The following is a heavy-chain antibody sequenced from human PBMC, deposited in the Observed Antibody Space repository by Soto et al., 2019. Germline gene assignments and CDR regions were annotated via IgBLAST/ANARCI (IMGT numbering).Heavy chain of an antibody. V-gene: IGHV1-69*13. CDR1: GRTFSSYA. J-gene: IGHJ4*02. Sequence: SVKVSCKASGRTFSSYAISWVLQAPGQGLEWMGGIIPIFGTANYAQKFQGRVTITADESTSTAYMELSSLRSEDTAVYYCARLESGSYYGYFDYWGQGTLVTAPQ. D-gene: IGHD1-26*01. CDR2: IIPIFGTA. CDR3: ARLESGSYYGYFDY.